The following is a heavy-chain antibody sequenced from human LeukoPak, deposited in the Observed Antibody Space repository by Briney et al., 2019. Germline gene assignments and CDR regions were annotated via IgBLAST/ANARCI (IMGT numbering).Heavy chain of an antibody. D-gene: IGHD1-26*01. J-gene: IGHJ4*02. CDR3: ASGIRAFDN. Sequence: GGSLRLSCAASGFTFSSYSMNWVRQAPGKGLEWVSVTYSGGSTYYADSVKGRCTISRDNSKNALYLQMNSLRGEDTAVYYCASGIRAFDNWGQGTLVTVSA. V-gene: IGHV3-66*01. CDR1: GFTFSSYS. CDR2: TYSGGST.